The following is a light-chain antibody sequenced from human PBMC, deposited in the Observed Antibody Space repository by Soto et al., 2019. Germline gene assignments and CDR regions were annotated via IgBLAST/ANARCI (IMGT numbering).Light chain of an antibody. CDR1: QSVSSD. Sequence: EIVMTQSPATLSVSPGERATLSCRASQSVSSDLAWYQQKPGQAPRLLIYGASTRATGFSARFSGSGSGTDFTLTISSLQSEDFAVYYCHQYNNWPYTFGQGTSLEIK. J-gene: IGKJ2*01. CDR2: GAS. V-gene: IGKV3-15*01. CDR3: HQYNNWPYT.